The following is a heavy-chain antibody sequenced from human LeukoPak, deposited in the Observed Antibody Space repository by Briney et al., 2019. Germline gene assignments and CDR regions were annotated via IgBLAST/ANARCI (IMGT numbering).Heavy chain of an antibody. D-gene: IGHD3-16*01. CDR1: GGSISSGSYY. J-gene: IGHJ3*02. Sequence: SETLSLTCTVSGGSISSGSYYWSWIRQPAGKGLEWIGRIYTSGSTNYNPSLKSRVTISVDTSKNQFSLKLSSVAAADTAVYYCARDLRGYDYVWGVGAFDIWGQGTMVTVSS. V-gene: IGHV4-61*02. CDR2: IYTSGST. CDR3: ARDLRGYDYVWGVGAFDI.